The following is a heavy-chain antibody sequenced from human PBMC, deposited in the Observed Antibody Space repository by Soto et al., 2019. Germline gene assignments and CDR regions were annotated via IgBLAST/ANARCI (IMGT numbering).Heavy chain of an antibody. V-gene: IGHV1-69*01. J-gene: IGHJ4*02. CDR1: GTTFTSYG. D-gene: IGHD1-1*01. CDR2: FVPMFSSS. CDR3: ARTGGTYYFDH. Sequence: QVQLVQSGAEVKKPGSSVNVSCKASGTTFTSYGIHWVRQAPGQGLEWMGGFVPMFSSSNYAQKFQGRLTIVADEYTNTAYMELSSLRADDSAIYYCARTGGTYYFDHWGQGTLVTVSS.